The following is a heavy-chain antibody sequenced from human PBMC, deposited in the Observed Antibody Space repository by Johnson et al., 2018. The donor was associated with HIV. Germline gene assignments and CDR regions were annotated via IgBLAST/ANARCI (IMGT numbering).Heavy chain of an antibody. J-gene: IGHJ3*01. Sequence: VQLVESGGRLVQPGGSLGLSCVVSGFTFSNYWMTWVRQAPGKGLEWVANINQDGSEEYFADSVRGRFTVFRDNAKNSVYLQLKSLRVEDTAVYFCARQDGDYDDSFTDDVFDFWGQGTMVTVSS. CDR3: ARQDGDYDDSFTDDVFDF. CDR2: INQDGSEE. D-gene: IGHD4-17*01. CDR1: GFTFSNYW. V-gene: IGHV3-7*01.